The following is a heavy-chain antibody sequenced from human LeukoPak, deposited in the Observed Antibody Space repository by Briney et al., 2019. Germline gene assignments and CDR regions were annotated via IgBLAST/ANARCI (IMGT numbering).Heavy chain of an antibody. Sequence: GGSLRLSCAASGFTFSSYWMSWVRQAPGKGLEWVANIKQDGSEKYYVDSVKGRFTTSRDNAKNSLYLQMNSLRAEDTAVYYCARVEAAAGTYYYYAMDVWGQGTTVTVSS. CDR1: GFTFSSYW. D-gene: IGHD6-13*01. V-gene: IGHV3-7*01. CDR3: ARVEAAAGTYYYYAMDV. J-gene: IGHJ6*02. CDR2: IKQDGSEK.